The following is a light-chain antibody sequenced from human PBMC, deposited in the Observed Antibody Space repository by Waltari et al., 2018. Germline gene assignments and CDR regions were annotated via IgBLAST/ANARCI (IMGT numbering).Light chain of an antibody. Sequence: DIQMTQSPSSLSASVGDRVTITCQASQGISNFLHWYQQKLGKAPKLLIYDASNLKTGVPSRFSGSGSGTHFSFTISGLQPEDVGTYYCQQYDNRPPTFGGGTKVEIK. CDR2: DAS. CDR1: QGISNF. V-gene: IGKV1-33*01. J-gene: IGKJ4*01. CDR3: QQYDNRPPT.